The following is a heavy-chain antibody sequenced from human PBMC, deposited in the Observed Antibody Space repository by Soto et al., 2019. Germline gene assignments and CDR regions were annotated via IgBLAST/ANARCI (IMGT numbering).Heavy chain of an antibody. J-gene: IGHJ3*02. CDR1: GGTFSSYT. Sequence: QVQLVQSGAEVKKPGFSVKVSCKASGGTFSSYTISWVRQAPGQGLEWMGRIIPILGIANYAQKFQGRVTITADKSTSTAYMELSSLRSEDTAVYYCATPTPGPDAFDIWGQGTMVTVSS. D-gene: IGHD3-10*01. V-gene: IGHV1-69*02. CDR3: ATPTPGPDAFDI. CDR2: IIPILGIA.